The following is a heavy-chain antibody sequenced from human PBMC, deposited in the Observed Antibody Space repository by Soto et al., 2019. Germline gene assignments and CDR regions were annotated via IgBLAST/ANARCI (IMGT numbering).Heavy chain of an antibody. V-gene: IGHV3-15*07. J-gene: IGHJ2*01. CDR1: GLTFNNSW. D-gene: IGHD1-1*01. CDR3: STDLEGNTAPKGGK. Sequence: EVQLVESGGALVKPGGSLRLSCAASGLTFNNSWMNWVRQAPGKGLEWVGRIKSKTDGGTTDYAAPVKGRFTISRDDSEGSLYLQMDSLKTEDTGVYHCSTDLEGNTAPKGGKWGRGTLVTVSS. CDR2: IKSKTDGGTT.